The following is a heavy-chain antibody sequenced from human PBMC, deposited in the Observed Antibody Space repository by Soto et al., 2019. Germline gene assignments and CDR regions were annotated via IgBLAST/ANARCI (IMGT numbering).Heavy chain of an antibody. J-gene: IGHJ4*02. Sequence: GGSLRLSCAASGFTFSSYAMNWVRQPPGKGLEWVAVISYDGSNKYYADSVKGRFTISIDNSKNTLYLQMNSLRAEDTAVYYCARDGAGILTRVFDYWGQGTLVTVSS. CDR2: ISYDGSNK. CDR3: ARDGAGILTRVFDY. CDR1: GFTFSSYA. V-gene: IGHV3-30-3*01. D-gene: IGHD2-15*01.